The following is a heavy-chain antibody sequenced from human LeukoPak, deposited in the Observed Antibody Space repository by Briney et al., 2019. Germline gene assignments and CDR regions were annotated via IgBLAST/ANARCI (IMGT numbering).Heavy chain of an antibody. CDR1: GGSFSGYY. CDR2: INHRGST. J-gene: IGHJ5*02. D-gene: IGHD3-16*01. CDR3: ARHYGP. V-gene: IGHV4-34*01. Sequence: PSETLSLTCAVYGGSFSGYYWSWIRQPPGKGLEWIGEINHRGSTNYNPSLKSRVTISVDTSKSQFSLKLNSVTAADTAVYYCARHYGPWGQGTLVTVSS.